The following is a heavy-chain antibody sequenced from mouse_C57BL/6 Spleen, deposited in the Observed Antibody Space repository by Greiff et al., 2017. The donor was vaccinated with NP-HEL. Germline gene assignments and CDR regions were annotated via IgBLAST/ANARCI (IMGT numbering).Heavy chain of an antibody. V-gene: IGHV1-82*01. CDR3: AREEYDYGDQFAY. Sequence: VKLMESGPELVKPGASVKISCKASGYAFSSSWMNWVKQRPGKGLEWIGRIYPGDGDTNYNGKFKGKATLTADKSSSTAYMQLSSLTSEDSAVYFGAREEYDYGDQFAYWGQGTLVTVSA. J-gene: IGHJ3*01. CDR2: IYPGDGDT. CDR1: GYAFSSSW. D-gene: IGHD2-4*01.